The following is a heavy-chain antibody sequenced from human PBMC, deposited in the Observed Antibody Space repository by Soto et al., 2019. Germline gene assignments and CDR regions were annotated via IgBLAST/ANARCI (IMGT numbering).Heavy chain of an antibody. D-gene: IGHD3-22*01. J-gene: IGHJ4*01. V-gene: IGHV1-69*13. CDR2: IIPMFGKA. CDR1: GGTFSRYA. CDR3: ARDGTLYDTSGYYYLY. Sequence: ASVKVSCKASGGTFSRYAISWVRQDPGQGLQWMGGIIPMFGKANYAQKFQGRVTITADESTSTGYMELRSMIYEETAVYYCARDGTLYDTSGYYYLYWG.